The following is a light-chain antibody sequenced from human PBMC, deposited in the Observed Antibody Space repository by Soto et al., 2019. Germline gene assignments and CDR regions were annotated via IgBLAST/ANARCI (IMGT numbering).Light chain of an antibody. V-gene: IGKV1-5*03. CDR1: QSISSW. CDR2: KAS. Sequence: DIQMTQSPSTLSASVGDRVTITCRASQSISSWLAWYQQKPGKAPKLLIYKASSLESGVPSRFSGSGSGTEFTLTISSLQSEDFAVYYCQQYNNWPITFGRGTRLEIK. J-gene: IGKJ5*01. CDR3: QQYNNWPIT.